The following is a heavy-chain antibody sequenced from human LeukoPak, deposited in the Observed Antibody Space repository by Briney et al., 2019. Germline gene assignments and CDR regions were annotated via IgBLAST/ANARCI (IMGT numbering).Heavy chain of an antibody. D-gene: IGHD3-16*01. CDR2: ISGSGGST. CDR3: AKDPIGGSYYYGMDV. Sequence: GGSLRLSCAASGFTFSSYAMSWVRQAPGKGLESVSAISGSGGSTYYADSVKGRFTISRDNSKNTLYLQMNSLRAEDTAVYYCAKDPIGGSYYYGMDVWGQGTTVTVSS. CDR1: GFTFSSYA. V-gene: IGHV3-23*01. J-gene: IGHJ6*02.